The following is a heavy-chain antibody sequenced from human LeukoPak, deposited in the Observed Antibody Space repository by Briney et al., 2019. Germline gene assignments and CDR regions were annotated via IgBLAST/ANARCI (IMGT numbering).Heavy chain of an antibody. CDR2: TYSGDTT. J-gene: IGHJ4*02. D-gene: IGHD1-14*01. CDR1: GFTFGDYA. CDR3: ARERPDSRNLDS. Sequence: TGGSLRLSCTASGFTFGDYAMSWVRQAPGKGLEWVSITYSGDTTYYADSVKGRFIISRDDSKNTLSLQMNDLRVEDTAVYYCARERPDSRNLDSWGRGALVTVSS. V-gene: IGHV3-66*01.